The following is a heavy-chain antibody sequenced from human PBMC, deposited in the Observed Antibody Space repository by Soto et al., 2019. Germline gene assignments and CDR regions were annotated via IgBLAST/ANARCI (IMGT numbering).Heavy chain of an antibody. Sequence: ASVKVSCKTSGYTFTAYYIHWVRQAPGQGLEWMGWINPNSGGTNSAQKFQGRVTLTWDTSISTAYMDLSRLRSDDTAVYYCAREIEVAGSRSFDYWGQGTRVTVS. CDR3: AREIEVAGSRSFDY. D-gene: IGHD6-19*01. CDR1: GYTFTAYY. V-gene: IGHV1-2*02. J-gene: IGHJ4*02. CDR2: INPNSGGT.